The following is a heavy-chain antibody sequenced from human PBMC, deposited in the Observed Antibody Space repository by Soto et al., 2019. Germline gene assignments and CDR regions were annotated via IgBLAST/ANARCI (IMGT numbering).Heavy chain of an antibody. J-gene: IGHJ4*02. D-gene: IGHD3-16*02. CDR3: ARGKAQYYDYVWGSYRQYYFDY. CDR2: INHSGST. CDR1: GGSFSGYY. V-gene: IGHV4-34*01. Sequence: SETLSLTCAVYGGSFSGYYWSWIRQPPGKGLEWIGEINHSGSTNYNPSLKSRVTISVDTSKNQFSPKLSSVTAADTAVYYCARGKAQYYDYVWGSYRQYYFDYWGQGTLVTVS.